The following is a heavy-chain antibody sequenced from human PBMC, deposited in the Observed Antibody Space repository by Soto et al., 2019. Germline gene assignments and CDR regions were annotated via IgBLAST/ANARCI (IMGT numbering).Heavy chain of an antibody. CDR1: GGSINSYY. CDR2: IYYSGSA. CDR3: ASQFVDFDAFDI. D-gene: IGHD5-12*01. Sequence: SETLSLTCTVSGGSINSYYWSWIRQPPGKGLECIGYIYYSGSANYNPSLESRVTISVDTSKNQFSLKLSSVTAADTAVYYCASQFVDFDAFDIWGQGTMVTVSS. V-gene: IGHV4-59*08. J-gene: IGHJ3*02.